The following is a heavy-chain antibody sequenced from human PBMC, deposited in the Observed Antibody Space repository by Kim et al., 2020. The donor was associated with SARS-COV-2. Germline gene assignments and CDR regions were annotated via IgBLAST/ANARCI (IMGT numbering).Heavy chain of an antibody. Sequence: GGSLRLSCAASGFTFDDYAMHWVRQAPGKGLEWVSGISWNSGSIGYADSVKGRFTISRDNAKNSLYLQMNSLRAEDTALYYCAKAYSSGWYLDYWGQGTLVTVSS. D-gene: IGHD6-19*01. J-gene: IGHJ4*02. CDR3: AKAYSSGWYLDY. V-gene: IGHV3-9*01. CDR2: ISWNSGSI. CDR1: GFTFDDYA.